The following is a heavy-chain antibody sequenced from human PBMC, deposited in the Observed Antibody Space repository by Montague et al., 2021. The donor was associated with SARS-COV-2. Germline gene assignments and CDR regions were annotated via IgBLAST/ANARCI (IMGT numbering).Heavy chain of an antibody. Sequence: SLRLSCAASGFNFSGNALHWVRQAPGKGLEWVGLISFRGSDKRYADSVKGRFTISRDNSKNTLYLQMNSLRPEDTAIYYCAAEAGSSGFERFRHWGQGTLVTVSS. D-gene: IGHD1-1*01. CDR3: AAEAGSSGFERFRH. CDR1: GFNFSGNA. CDR2: ISFRGSDK. V-gene: IGHV3-30-3*01. J-gene: IGHJ1*01.